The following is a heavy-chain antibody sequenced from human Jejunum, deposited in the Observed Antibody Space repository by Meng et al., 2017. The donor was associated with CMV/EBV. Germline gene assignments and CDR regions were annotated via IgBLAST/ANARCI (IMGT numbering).Heavy chain of an antibody. Sequence: AFTFNKYAIHWVRRAPGKGLEWVALVSHDGVTKQYADSVQGRLTISRDNSQNTVVLQMDSLRGEDTAVYYCAAEYRLLNTPYFEYWGQGTVVTVSS. CDR1: AFTFNKYA. V-gene: IGHV3-30-3*01. CDR3: AAEYRLLNTPYFEY. J-gene: IGHJ4*02. D-gene: IGHD2/OR15-2a*01. CDR2: VSHDGVTK.